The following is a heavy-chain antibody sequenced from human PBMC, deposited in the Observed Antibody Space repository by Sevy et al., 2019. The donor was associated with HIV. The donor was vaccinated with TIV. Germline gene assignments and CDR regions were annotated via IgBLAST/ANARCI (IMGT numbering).Heavy chain of an antibody. CDR2: IYYSGST. Sequence: SETLSLTCTVSGDSISSSSYYWGWIRQPPGKGLEWVGSIYYSGSTYYNPSLKSRVTIFVDTSKNQFSLRLSSVTAADTAVYYCASGAAAAGFVYWGQGTLVTVSS. J-gene: IGHJ4*02. CDR1: GDSISSSSYY. V-gene: IGHV4-39*01. CDR3: ASGAAAAGFVY. D-gene: IGHD6-13*01.